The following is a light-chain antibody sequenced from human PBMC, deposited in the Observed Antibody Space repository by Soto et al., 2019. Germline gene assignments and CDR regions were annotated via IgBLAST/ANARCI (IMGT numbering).Light chain of an antibody. CDR1: QSVSSY. CDR2: DAS. Sequence: EIVLTQSPSTLSLSPVERATLSCRASQSVSSYLAWYQQKPGQAPRLLIYDASNRATGIPARFSGSGSGTDFTLTISSLEPEDFAVYYCQQRSYWPPSFGQGTRLEIK. J-gene: IGKJ5*01. CDR3: QQRSYWPPS. V-gene: IGKV3-11*01.